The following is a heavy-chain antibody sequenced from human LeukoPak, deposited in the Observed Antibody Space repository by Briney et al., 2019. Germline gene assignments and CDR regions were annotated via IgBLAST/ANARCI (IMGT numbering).Heavy chain of an antibody. CDR2: IRSTGTTT. Sequence: GGSLRLSCAASGFTFSDHAMSWVRQAPGKGLEWVSAIRSTGTTTFYAASVKGLITISRDNSKNTADLQMNSLRAEDTAVYYCAKVSWLGTLPSYHFDSWGQGTQVTVSS. J-gene: IGHJ4*02. V-gene: IGHV3-23*01. CDR3: AKVSWLGTLPSYHFDS. CDR1: GFTFSDHA. D-gene: IGHD6-19*01.